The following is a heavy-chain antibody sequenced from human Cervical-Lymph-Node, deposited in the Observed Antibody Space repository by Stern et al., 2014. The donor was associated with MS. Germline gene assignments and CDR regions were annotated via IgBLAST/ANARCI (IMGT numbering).Heavy chain of an antibody. Sequence: VQLLESGGGVVQPGTSLRLSCAASAFNFNNYAMHWVRQAPGKGLDLVSVIWYDGTKKYYADSVRGRFTISRDHSKNTLYLQMTGLRADDTAVYYCAADRYCSADSCQGLFDYWGQGTLVTVSS. CDR3: AADRYCSADSCQGLFDY. CDR1: AFNFNNYA. CDR2: IWYDGTKK. J-gene: IGHJ4*02. V-gene: IGHV3-33*01. D-gene: IGHD2-15*01.